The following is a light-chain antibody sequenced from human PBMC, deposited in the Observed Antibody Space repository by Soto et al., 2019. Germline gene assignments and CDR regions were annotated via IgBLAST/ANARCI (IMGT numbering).Light chain of an antibody. V-gene: IGKV3-20*01. CDR2: GAS. CDR3: QQYGSSPRT. Sequence: EIVLTQSPGTLSLSPGERAILSCRASQSVSSSYLAWYQQKPGQAPRLLLYGASSRATVIPDRFSGSGSGTGFTLTSFRLEPEDVAVYYCQQYGSSPRTFGQGTNVEIK. CDR1: QSVSSSY. J-gene: IGKJ1*01.